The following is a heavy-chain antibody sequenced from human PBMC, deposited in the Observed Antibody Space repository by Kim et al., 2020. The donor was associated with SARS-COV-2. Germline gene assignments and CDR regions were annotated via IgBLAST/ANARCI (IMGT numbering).Heavy chain of an antibody. D-gene: IGHD2-15*01. V-gene: IGHV3-30-3*01. Sequence: GGSLRLSCAASGFTFSGCAMHWVRQAPGKGLEWVAVIRYDGNNYNYADAVKGRFTISSDKYKKTLNPQMQSIKPETKATYYCSCNRWSRPRLVTYYYYG. CDR3: SCNRWSRPRLVTYYYYG. CDR2: IRYDGNNY. CDR1: GFTFSGCA. J-gene: IGHJ6*01.